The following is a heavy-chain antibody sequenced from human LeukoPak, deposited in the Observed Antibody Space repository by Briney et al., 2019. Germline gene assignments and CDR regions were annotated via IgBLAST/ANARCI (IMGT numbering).Heavy chain of an antibody. CDR3: ARDGWGATGSY. J-gene: IGHJ4*02. CDR2: ISSEGSFT. V-gene: IGHV3-21*01. CDR1: AFSFAGYS. Sequence: GGSLRLSCVGSAFSFAGYSMNWVRQAQGKGLQWIATISSEGSFTSYADPVKGRFTISRDNAKNSLYLEMSRLRVEDTAVYYCARDGWGATGSYWGRGTLVTVSS. D-gene: IGHD3-10*01.